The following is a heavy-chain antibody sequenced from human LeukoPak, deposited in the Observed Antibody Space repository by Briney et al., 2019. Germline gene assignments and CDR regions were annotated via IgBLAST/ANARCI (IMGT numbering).Heavy chain of an antibody. CDR3: ARGLTSYDYVWGSYLGGAFDI. CDR2: ISAYNGNT. D-gene: IGHD3-16*02. Sequence: ASVKVSCKASGYTFTSYGISWVRQAPGQGLEWMGWISAYNGNTNYAQKLQGRVTMTTDTSTSTAYMELRSLRSDDTAVYYCARGLTSYDYVWGSYLGGAFDIWGQGTMVTVSS. J-gene: IGHJ3*02. CDR1: GYTFTSYG. V-gene: IGHV1-18*01.